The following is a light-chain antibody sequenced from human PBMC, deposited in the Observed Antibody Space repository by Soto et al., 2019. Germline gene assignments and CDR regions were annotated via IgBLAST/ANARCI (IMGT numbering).Light chain of an antibody. J-gene: IGKJ1*01. V-gene: IGKV2-30*01. CDR3: MQALQTPA. CDR1: QSLVSSDGNTY. Sequence: DVVVTQSQLSLPVTLGQPASISCRSSQSLVSSDGNTYLYWFQQRPGQSPRRLIYTVSNRDSGVPDRFSGSGSGTDFTLKISRVEAEEVGVYYCMQALQTPAVGQGTKGDIK. CDR2: TVS.